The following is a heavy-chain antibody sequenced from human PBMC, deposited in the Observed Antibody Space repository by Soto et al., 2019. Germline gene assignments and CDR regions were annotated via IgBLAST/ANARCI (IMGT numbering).Heavy chain of an antibody. J-gene: IGHJ3*02. V-gene: IGHV1-69*02. CDR3: ARVMGSGSYYNHAFDI. CDR2: IIPILGIA. D-gene: IGHD3-10*01. CDR1: GGTFSSYT. Sequence: ASVKVSCKASGGTFSSYTISWVRQAPGQGLEWMGRIIPILGIANYAQKFQGRVTITADKSTSTAYMELSSLRSEDTAVYYCARVMGSGSYYNHAFDIWGQGTMVTVSS.